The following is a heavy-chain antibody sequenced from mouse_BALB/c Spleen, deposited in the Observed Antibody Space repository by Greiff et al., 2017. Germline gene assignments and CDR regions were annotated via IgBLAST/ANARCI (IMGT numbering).Heavy chain of an antibody. V-gene: IGHV3-2*02. Sequence: EVQRVESGPGLVKPSQSLSLTCTVTGYSITSDYAWNWIRQFPGNKLEWMGYISYSGSTSYNPSLKSRISITRDTSKNQFFLQLNSVTTEDTATYYCARSGTTAPWFAYWGQGTLVTVSA. CDR1: GYSITSDYA. D-gene: IGHD1-2*01. CDR3: ARSGTTAPWFAY. CDR2: ISYSGST. J-gene: IGHJ3*01.